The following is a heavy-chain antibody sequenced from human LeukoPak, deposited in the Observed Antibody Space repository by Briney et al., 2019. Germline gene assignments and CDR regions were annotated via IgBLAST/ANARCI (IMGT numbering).Heavy chain of an antibody. CDR1: GFTFSSYA. V-gene: IGHV3-23*01. D-gene: IGHD3-10*01. CDR2: VSGSGGST. Sequence: GGSLRLSCAASGFTFSSYAMSWVRQAPGKGLEWVSAVSGSGGSTNFADSVKGRLTISRDNSKNTLYLQMNSLRAEDTAVYYCARGSWRLVRGAASFESWGQGTLVTVSS. J-gene: IGHJ4*02. CDR3: ARGSWRLVRGAASFES.